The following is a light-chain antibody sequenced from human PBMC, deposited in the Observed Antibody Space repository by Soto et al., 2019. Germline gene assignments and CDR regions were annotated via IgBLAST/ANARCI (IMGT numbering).Light chain of an antibody. CDR2: GAS. J-gene: IGKJ2*01. V-gene: IGKV3-15*01. CDR3: QQYHNWPPQYT. CDR1: QSVASN. Sequence: EIVMTQSPASLSVSPGDGVTLSCRASQSVASNVAWYQQKPGQGPRLLIHGASTRAVGVPARVSGSGSGTDFTLTISSLQSEDFAVYYCQQYHNWPPQYTFGQGTKLQIK.